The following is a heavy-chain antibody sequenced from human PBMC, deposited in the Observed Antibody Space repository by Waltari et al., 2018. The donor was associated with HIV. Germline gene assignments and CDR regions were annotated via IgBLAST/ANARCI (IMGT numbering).Heavy chain of an antibody. V-gene: IGHV4-59*01. Sequence: QVQLQESGPGLVKPSETLSLTCTVSGGSISSYYWSWIRQPPGKGLEWIGSINYSGSTNYNPSLKSRVTISVDTSKNQFSLKLSSVTAADTAVYYCARGFPGYYGSGSYYYHLDYWGQGTLVTVSS. J-gene: IGHJ4*02. CDR2: INYSGST. CDR3: ARGFPGYYGSGSYYYHLDY. CDR1: GGSISSYY. D-gene: IGHD3-10*01.